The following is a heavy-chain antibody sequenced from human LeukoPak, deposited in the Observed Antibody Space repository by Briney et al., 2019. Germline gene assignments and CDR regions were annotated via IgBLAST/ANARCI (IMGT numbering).Heavy chain of an antibody. Sequence: QPGGSLRLSCAASGFTFSSYGMPWVRQAPGKGLEWVAVISYDGSNKYYADSVKGRFTISRDNSKNTLYLQMNSLRAEDTAVYYCAKGYEQWLVRPCFDYWGQGTLVTVSS. V-gene: IGHV3-30*18. CDR2: ISYDGSNK. CDR1: GFTFSSYG. CDR3: AKGYEQWLVRPCFDY. D-gene: IGHD6-19*01. J-gene: IGHJ4*02.